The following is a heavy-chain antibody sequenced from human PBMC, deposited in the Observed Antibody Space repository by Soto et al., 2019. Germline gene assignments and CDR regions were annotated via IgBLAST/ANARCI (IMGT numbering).Heavy chain of an antibody. CDR3: ARIRNYVSGSANYYSGMDA. D-gene: IGHD3-10*01. V-gene: IGHV2-70*11. CDR1: GFSLSTSGMC. J-gene: IGHJ6*02. CDR2: IDWNDDK. Sequence: SGPTLVNPTQTLTLTCTFSGFSLSTSGMCVSWIRQPPGKALEWLARIDWNDDKYYSTSLKTRLTISKDTSKNQVVLTMTNMAPVNKATYSCARIRNYVSGSANYYSGMDAWGQGTRVTVSS.